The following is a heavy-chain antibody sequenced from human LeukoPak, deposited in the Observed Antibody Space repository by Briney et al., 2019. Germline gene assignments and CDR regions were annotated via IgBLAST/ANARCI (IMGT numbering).Heavy chain of an antibody. CDR1: GFTFSSYS. Sequence: GGSLRLSCAASGFTFSSYSMNWVRQAPGKGLEWVSSISSSSSYIYYADSVKGRFTISRDNAKNSLYLQMNSLRAEDTAVYYCARGSSSWYWNWGQGTLATVSS. D-gene: IGHD6-13*01. CDR3: ARGSSSWYWN. CDR2: ISSSSSYI. V-gene: IGHV3-21*01. J-gene: IGHJ4*02.